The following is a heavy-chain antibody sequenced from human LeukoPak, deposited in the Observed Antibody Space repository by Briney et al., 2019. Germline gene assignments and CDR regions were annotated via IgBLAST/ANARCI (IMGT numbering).Heavy chain of an antibody. CDR3: ARDRGYSYGYPFDY. V-gene: IGHV3-9*01. J-gene: IGHJ4*02. D-gene: IGHD5-18*01. Sequence: GGSLRLSCAASGFTFDDYAMHWVRQAPGKGLEWVSGISWNSGSIGYADSVKGRFTISRDNAKNSLYLQMNSLRAEDTAVYYCARDRGYSYGYPFDYWGQGTLVTVSS. CDR2: ISWNSGSI. CDR1: GFTFDDYA.